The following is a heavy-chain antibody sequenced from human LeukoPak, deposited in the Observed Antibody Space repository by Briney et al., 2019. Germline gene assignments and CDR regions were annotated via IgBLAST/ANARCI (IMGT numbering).Heavy chain of an antibody. Sequence: GGSLRLSWAASGFTFSSYSMNWVRQAPGKGLEWVANINQDGNEKYYVGSVKGRFTISRDNAKNSLYLQMNSLRAEDTAVYYCARGPRTGGWGQGTLVTVSS. CDR1: GFTFSSYS. V-gene: IGHV3-7*01. CDR3: ARGPRTGG. J-gene: IGHJ4*02. CDR2: INQDGNEK. D-gene: IGHD1-26*01.